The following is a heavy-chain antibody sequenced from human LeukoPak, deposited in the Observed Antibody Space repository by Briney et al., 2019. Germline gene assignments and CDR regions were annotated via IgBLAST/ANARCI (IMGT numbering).Heavy chain of an antibody. CDR3: AREGSSSPSAFDI. CDR1: GYTFTGYY. CDR2: INPNSGGT. Sequence: ASVKVSCKASGYTFTGYYMHWVRQAPGQGLEWMGWINPNSGGTYYAQKFQGRVTMTRDTSISTAYMELSRLRSDDTAVYYCAREGSSSPSAFDIWGQGTMVTVSS. D-gene: IGHD6-6*01. V-gene: IGHV1-2*02. J-gene: IGHJ3*02.